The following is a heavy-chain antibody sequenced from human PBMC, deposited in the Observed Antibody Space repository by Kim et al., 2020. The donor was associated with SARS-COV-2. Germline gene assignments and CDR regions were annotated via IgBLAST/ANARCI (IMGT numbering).Heavy chain of an antibody. D-gene: IGHD3-10*01. J-gene: IGHJ6*02. CDR2: IKNKIDGGTI. CDR1: GFTFSNAW. Sequence: GGSLRLSCAASGFTFSNAWMSWVRQAPGKVLEWVGRIKNKIDGGTIDYAAPVRGRFTISRDDSKATVYLQMNNLKTEDTGVYYCATVYGRYYYAKDVWGHGTTVTVSS. V-gene: IGHV3-15*01. CDR3: ATVYGRYYYAKDV.